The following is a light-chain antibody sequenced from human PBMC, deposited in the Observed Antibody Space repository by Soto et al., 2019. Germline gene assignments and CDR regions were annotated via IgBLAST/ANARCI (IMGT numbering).Light chain of an antibody. Sequence: EIVLTQSPATLSLSPGERSTLSCRASQSVSSYLAWYQQKPGQAPRLXXYDASNRATGIPARFSGIVSGTDFTLTISRLEPEDFAVYYCQQRSNWPPFTFGQGTRLEIK. V-gene: IGKV3-11*01. CDR3: QQRSNWPPFT. J-gene: IGKJ5*01. CDR2: DAS. CDR1: QSVSSY.